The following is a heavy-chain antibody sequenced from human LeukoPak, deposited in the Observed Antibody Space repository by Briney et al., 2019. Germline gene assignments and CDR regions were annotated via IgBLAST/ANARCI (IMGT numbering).Heavy chain of an antibody. CDR3: ARGYSPTLRTTGNDY. Sequence: ASVNVSCKASGYTFTSHDINWVRQATGQGLEWMGWMNPNSGNTGYAQKFQGRVTMTRDTSINTAYMELHSLRSEDTAVYYCARGYSPTLRTTGNDYWGQGTLVTVSS. CDR1: GYTFTSHD. CDR2: MNPNSGNT. J-gene: IGHJ4*02. D-gene: IGHD1-1*01. V-gene: IGHV1-8*01.